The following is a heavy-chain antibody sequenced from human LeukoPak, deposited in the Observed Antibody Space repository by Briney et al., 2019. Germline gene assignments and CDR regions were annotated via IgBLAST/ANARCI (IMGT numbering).Heavy chain of an antibody. V-gene: IGHV4-59*01. J-gene: IGHJ4*02. Sequence: SETLSLTGTVSGGSISTYYWNWIRQPPGKGLEWIGYIYYSGSTNYNPSLKSRVTISVDTSKNQFSLKLSSVTAADTAMYYCARDGSARYYFDYWGQGTLVTVSS. CDR2: IYYSGST. CDR3: ARDGSARYYFDY. CDR1: GGSISTYY.